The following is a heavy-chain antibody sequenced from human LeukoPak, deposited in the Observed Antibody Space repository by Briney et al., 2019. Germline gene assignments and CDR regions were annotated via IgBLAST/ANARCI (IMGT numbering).Heavy chain of an antibody. D-gene: IGHD5-18*01. CDR3: ARDDVDTAMVHFDY. CDR2: LSSSSSTI. V-gene: IGHV3-48*01. Sequence: GGSLRLSCAASGFTFSSYSMNWVRQAPGKGLEWVSYLSSSSSTIYYADSVKGRFTISRDNAKNSLYLQMNSLRAEDTAVYYCARDDVDTAMVHFDYWGQGTLVTVSS. J-gene: IGHJ4*02. CDR1: GFTFSSYS.